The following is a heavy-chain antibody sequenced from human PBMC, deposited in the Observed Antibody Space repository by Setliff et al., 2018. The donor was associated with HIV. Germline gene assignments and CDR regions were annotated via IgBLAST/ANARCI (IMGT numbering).Heavy chain of an antibody. CDR3: VTSPGSFTSVDETEAGDY. CDR2: IKLSSGGT. J-gene: IGHJ4*02. D-gene: IGHD6-25*01. V-gene: IGHV1-2*02. CDR1: GNSFNGDF. Sequence: ASVKVSCKAPGNSFNGDFLNWARQAPGQGLEWMGNIKLSSGGTKFAQKFLGRVTMTRDTSTNTAFMELRRLNSDDTATYFCVTSPGSFTSVDETEAGDYWGQGTLGHRLL.